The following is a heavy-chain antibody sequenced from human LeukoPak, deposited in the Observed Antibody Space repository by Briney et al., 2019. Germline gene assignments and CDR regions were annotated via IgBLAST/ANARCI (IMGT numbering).Heavy chain of an antibody. CDR2: ISSSSSTI. V-gene: IGHV3-48*01. CDR3: ARVGYSYGHEVFDY. Sequence: GGSLRLSCAASGFTFSSYSMNWVRQAPGKGLEWVSYISSSSSTIYYADSVKGRFTISRDNAKNSLYLQMNSLRAEDTAVYYCARVGYSYGHEVFDYWGQGTLVTVSS. CDR1: GFTFSSYS. J-gene: IGHJ4*02. D-gene: IGHD5-18*01.